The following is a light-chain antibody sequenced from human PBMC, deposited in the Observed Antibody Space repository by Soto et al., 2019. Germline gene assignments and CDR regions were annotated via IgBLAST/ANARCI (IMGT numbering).Light chain of an antibody. CDR1: QDVSSSY. Sequence: EIVLTQSPGTLSLSPGERATLSCRASQDVSSSYLAWYQQKLGQAPRLLMYGTSNRATGIPDRFSGSGSGTEFTLTISSLLSEDFAVYSCQQYNNWPLTFGGGTKVDIK. CDR2: GTS. J-gene: IGKJ4*01. V-gene: IGKV3-20*01. CDR3: QQYNNWPLT.